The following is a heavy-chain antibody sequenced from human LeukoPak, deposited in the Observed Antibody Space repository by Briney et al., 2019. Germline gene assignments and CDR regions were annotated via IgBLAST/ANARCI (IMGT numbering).Heavy chain of an antibody. J-gene: IGHJ6*02. CDR1: GFTFSSYR. CDR3: AGRMDV. Sequence: GGSLRLSWAASGFTFSSYRMNWVRQAPGEGLEWISYINSDSSSIKHADSVKGRFTISRHNAKNSLYLQMDSLRVEHTAVYYCAGRMDVWGQGNTVSVSS. CDR2: INSDSSSI. V-gene: IGHV3-48*01.